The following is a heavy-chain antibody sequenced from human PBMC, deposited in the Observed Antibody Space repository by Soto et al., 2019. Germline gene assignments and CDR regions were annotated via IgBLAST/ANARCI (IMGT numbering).Heavy chain of an antibody. Sequence: QVHLVQSGAEVKKPGASVKVSRKASGYTFTNYDINWVRQAPGQGLEWVGWISTYTGNTNYAQKLQGRVTMTTDTSTSTAYMELRSLRSDDTAVYYCARGYYYGSGRPTPGGMDVWGQGTTVTVSS. CDR1: GYTFTNYD. CDR3: ARGYYYGSGRPTPGGMDV. CDR2: ISTYTGNT. J-gene: IGHJ6*02. D-gene: IGHD3-10*01. V-gene: IGHV1-18*01.